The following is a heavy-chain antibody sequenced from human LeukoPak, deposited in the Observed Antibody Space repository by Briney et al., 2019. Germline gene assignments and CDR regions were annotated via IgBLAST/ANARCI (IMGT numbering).Heavy chain of an antibody. J-gene: IGHJ5*02. D-gene: IGHD6-13*01. CDR3: TTETYSSSWYGTWFDP. Sequence: GGSLRLSCTASGFTFTNAWMTWVRQAPGKGLEWVGRIKSKTDGGTTDYVAPVKGRFTISRDDSKNTLFLQMNSLEAEDTAIYYCTTETYSSSWYGTWFDPWGQGTLVTVSS. CDR1: GFTFTNAW. CDR2: IKSKTDGGTT. V-gene: IGHV3-15*01.